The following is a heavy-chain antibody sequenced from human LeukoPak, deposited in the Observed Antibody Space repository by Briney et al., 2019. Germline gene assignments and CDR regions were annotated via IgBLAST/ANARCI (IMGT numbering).Heavy chain of an antibody. CDR3: ASGTMGVYTEGAFDI. Sequence: PSETLSLTCTVSGYSISSGYYWGWIRQPPGKGLEWIGSIYHSGSTYYNPSLKSRVTISVDRSKNQFSLKLSSVTAADTAVYYCASGTMGVYTEGAFDIWGQGTMVTVSS. V-gene: IGHV4-38-2*02. CDR2: IYHSGST. J-gene: IGHJ3*02. CDR1: GYSISSGYY. D-gene: IGHD2-8*01.